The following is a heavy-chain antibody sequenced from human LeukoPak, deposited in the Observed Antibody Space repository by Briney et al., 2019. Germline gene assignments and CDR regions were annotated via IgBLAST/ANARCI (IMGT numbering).Heavy chain of an antibody. J-gene: IGHJ4*02. CDR3: ARGYCSGGSCSQTNYFDY. V-gene: IGHV3-11*04. CDR2: ISSSGSTI. D-gene: IGHD2-15*01. CDR1: GFTFSDYY. Sequence: GGPLRLSCAASGFTFSDYYMSWIRQAPGKGLEWVSYISSSGSTIYYADSVKGRFTISRDNAKNSLYLQMNSLRAEDTAVYYCARGYCSGGSCSQTNYFDYWGQGTLVTVSS.